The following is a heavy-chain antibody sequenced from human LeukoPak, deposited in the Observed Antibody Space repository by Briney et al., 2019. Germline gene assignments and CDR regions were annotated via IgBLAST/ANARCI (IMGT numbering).Heavy chain of an antibody. CDR2: ISWNSGSI. V-gene: IGHV3-9*01. CDR3: ARDRRYSYGYSFDY. CDR1: GFTFDDYG. J-gene: IGHJ4*02. Sequence: PGRSLRLSCAASGFTFDDYGMHWVRQAPGKGLEWVSGISWNSGSIVYADSVKGRFTISRDNAKNSLYLQMDSLRAEDTAVYYCARDRRYSYGYSFDYWGQGTLVTVSS. D-gene: IGHD5-18*01.